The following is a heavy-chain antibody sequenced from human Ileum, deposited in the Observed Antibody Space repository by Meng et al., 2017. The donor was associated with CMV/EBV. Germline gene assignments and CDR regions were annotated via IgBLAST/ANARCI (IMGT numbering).Heavy chain of an antibody. CDR3: ARVHYYDSSGYYYVSQRGYWYFDL. D-gene: IGHD3-22*01. CDR1: Y. V-gene: IGHV3-11*01. Sequence: YMSWSRQAPGKGLEWVSYISSSGSTIYYADSVKGRFTISRDNAKNSLYLQMNSLRAEDTAVYYCARVHYYDSSGYYYVSQRGYWYFDLWGRGTLVTVSS. CDR2: ISSSGSTI. J-gene: IGHJ2*01.